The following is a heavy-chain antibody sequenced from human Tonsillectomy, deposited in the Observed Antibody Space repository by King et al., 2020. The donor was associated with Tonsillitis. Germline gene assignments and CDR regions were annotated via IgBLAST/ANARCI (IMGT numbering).Heavy chain of an antibody. J-gene: IGHJ3*02. D-gene: IGHD3-10*01. CDR2: ISPNSGGT. CDR3: AKIGTAYGAFDI. V-gene: IGHV1-2*02. Sequence: GQLVQSGAEVKKPGASVKVSCKASGYTFTGYHMHWVRQARGQGLEWMGWISPNSGGTNYAQRFQGRVTMTRDTSITTAYMELSGLRSDDTAVYYCAKIGTAYGAFDIWGQGTMVTVSS. CDR1: GYTFTGYH.